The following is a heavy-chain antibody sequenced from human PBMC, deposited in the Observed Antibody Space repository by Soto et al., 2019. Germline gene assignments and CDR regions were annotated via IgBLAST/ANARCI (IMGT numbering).Heavy chain of an antibody. V-gene: IGHV4-4*02. CDR2: IYHSGST. J-gene: IGHJ4*02. CDR3: ARDVGYHYDGSPSGQFDF. Sequence: SETLSLTCVVSGNSISTTNWWSWVRQSPGKGLEWIGEIYHSGSTNYNPSLKSRVTISVDKSKNQFSLKLSSVTAADTAVYYCARDVGYHYDGSPSGQFDFWGQGTLVTVFS. D-gene: IGHD3-22*01. CDR1: GNSISTTNW.